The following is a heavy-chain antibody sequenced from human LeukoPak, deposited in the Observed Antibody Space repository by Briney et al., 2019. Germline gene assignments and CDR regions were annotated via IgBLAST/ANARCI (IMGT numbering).Heavy chain of an antibody. Sequence: KSGGSLRLSCAGSGFTFSSYGMNWVRQPPGKGLEWIGEISHSGSTNYNPSLKSRVTISVDTSKNQFSLKLSSVTAADTAVYYCAAQYSGYVRLDYWGQGTLVTVSS. CDR3: AAQYSGYVRLDY. J-gene: IGHJ4*02. D-gene: IGHD5-12*01. CDR1: GFTFSSYG. CDR2: ISHSGST. V-gene: IGHV4-34*08.